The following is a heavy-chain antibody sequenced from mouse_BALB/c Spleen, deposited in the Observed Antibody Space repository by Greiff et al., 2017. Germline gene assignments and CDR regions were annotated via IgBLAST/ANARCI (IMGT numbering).Heavy chain of an antibody. CDR2: ISDGGSYT. V-gene: IGHV5-4*02. D-gene: IGHD1-2*01. CDR3: ARELTTATRAMDY. J-gene: IGHJ4*01. Sequence: EVKLVESGGGLVKPGGSLKLSCAASGFTFSDYYMYWVRQTPEKRLEWVATISDGGSYTYYPDSVKGRFTISRDNAKNNLYLQMSSLKSEDTAMYYCARELTTATRAMDYWGQGTSVTVSS. CDR1: GFTFSDYY.